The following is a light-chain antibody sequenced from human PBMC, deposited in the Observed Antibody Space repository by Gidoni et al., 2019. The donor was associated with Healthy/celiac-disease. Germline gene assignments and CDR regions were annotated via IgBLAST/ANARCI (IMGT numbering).Light chain of an antibody. CDR1: SSDVGGYNY. J-gene: IGLJ2*01. Sequence: QSALTQPASVSVSPGQSITISCTGTSSDVGGYNYVSWYQQHPGKAPKLIIYEVSNRPSGVSNRFSGSKSGNTASLTISGLQTEDEADYYCSSYTTSSTQVFGGGTKLTVL. CDR2: EVS. V-gene: IGLV2-14*01. CDR3: SSYTTSSTQV.